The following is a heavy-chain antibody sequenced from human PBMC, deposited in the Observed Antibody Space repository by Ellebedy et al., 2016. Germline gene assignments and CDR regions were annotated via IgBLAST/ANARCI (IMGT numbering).Heavy chain of an antibody. CDR3: AKELIVWSGYNYFDD. V-gene: IGHV1-18*01. CDR2: ISAYNGNT. J-gene: IGHJ4*02. CDR1: GYTFTSYG. D-gene: IGHD3-3*01. Sequence: ASVKVSCKASGYTFTSYGISWVRQAPGQGLEWMGWISAYNGNTNYAQKLQGRVTMTTDTSTSTAYMELRSLRSDDTAVYYCAKELIVWSGYNYFDDWGQGTLVTVSS.